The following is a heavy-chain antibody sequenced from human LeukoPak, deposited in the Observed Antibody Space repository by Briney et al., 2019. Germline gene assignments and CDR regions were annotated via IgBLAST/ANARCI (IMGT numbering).Heavy chain of an antibody. D-gene: IGHD1-26*01. Sequence: GGSLRLSCAASGFTFSSYAMSGVRQAPGRGLEWVSSISGSGDITYYADSLKGRFTISRDSSQNTLYLQINSLRAEDTAVYYCAKCSGSYWFWGQGTLVTVSS. V-gene: IGHV3-23*01. CDR2: ISGSGDIT. J-gene: IGHJ4*02. CDR1: GFTFSSYA. CDR3: AKCSGSYWF.